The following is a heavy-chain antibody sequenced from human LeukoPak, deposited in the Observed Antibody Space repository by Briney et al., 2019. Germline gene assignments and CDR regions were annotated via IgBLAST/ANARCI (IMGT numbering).Heavy chain of an antibody. D-gene: IGHD3-22*01. J-gene: IGHJ4*02. CDR3: ARVSDDSSGYVPGPVDY. CDR1: GFTFSSYA. V-gene: IGHV3-64*01. Sequence: GGSLRLSCAASGFTFSSYAMHWVRQAPGKGLEYVSAISSNGGSTYYANSVKGRFTISRDNSKNTLYLQMGSLRAEDMAVYYCARVSDDSSGYVPGPVDYWGQGTLVTVSS. CDR2: ISSNGGST.